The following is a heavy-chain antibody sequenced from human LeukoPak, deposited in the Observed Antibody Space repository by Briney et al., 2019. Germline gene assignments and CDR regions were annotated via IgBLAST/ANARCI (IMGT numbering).Heavy chain of an antibody. CDR1: GYTFTSYG. Sequence: ASVKVSCKASGYTFTSYGISWVRQAPGQGLEWMGWISAYNGNTNYAQKLQGRVTMTTDTSTSTAYMELMSRRSADTAVYYCGAITMGERGSDYWGQGTLVTVSS. CDR2: ISAYNGNT. J-gene: IGHJ4*02. CDR3: GAITMGERGSDY. D-gene: IGHD3-10*01. V-gene: IGHV1-18*01.